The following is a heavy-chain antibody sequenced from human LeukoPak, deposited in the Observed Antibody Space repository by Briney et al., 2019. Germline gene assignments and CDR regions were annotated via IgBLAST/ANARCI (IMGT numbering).Heavy chain of an antibody. V-gene: IGHV4-38-2*02. CDR1: GYPISSGYY. D-gene: IGHD2-2*01. CDR2: IYHSGST. CDR3: ARDPRYRYCSSTSCYDDAFDI. Sequence: SETLSLTCTVSGYPISSGYYWGWIRQPPGKGLEWIGSIYHSGSTYYNPSLKSRVTISVDTSKNQFSLKLGSVTAADTAVYYCARDPRYRYCSSTSCYDDAFDIWGQGTMVTVSS. J-gene: IGHJ3*02.